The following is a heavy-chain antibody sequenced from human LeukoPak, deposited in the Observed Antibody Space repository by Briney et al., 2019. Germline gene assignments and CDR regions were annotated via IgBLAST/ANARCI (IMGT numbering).Heavy chain of an antibody. D-gene: IGHD3-22*01. V-gene: IGHV3-21*01. CDR2: ISVRSNYI. Sequence: GGSLRLSCAASGYTFSSYSINWVRQAPGKGLEWVSSISVRSNYIYYADSVRGRFRISRDDARDSLYLQMNSLRAEDTAVYYCVRLRKNSDTTGFYYYYDFWGQGTLVTVSS. CDR1: GYTFSSYS. CDR3: VRLRKNSDTTGFYYYYDF. J-gene: IGHJ4*02.